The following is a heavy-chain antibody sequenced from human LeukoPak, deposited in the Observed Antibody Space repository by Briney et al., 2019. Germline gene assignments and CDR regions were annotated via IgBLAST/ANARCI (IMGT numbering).Heavy chain of an antibody. V-gene: IGHV1-24*01. Sequence: ASVKVSCKVSGYSLTALSMHWVRQTLGKGLEWMGAFDPRDAETIFAQNFQGRVTLTEDTSTDTAYMELASLRAEDTAVYYCATFVPYPDSSDFYIHAFHIWGRGTMVTVSS. CDR2: FDPRDAET. CDR1: GYSLTALS. CDR3: ATFVPYPDSSDFYIHAFHI. J-gene: IGHJ3*02. D-gene: IGHD3-22*01.